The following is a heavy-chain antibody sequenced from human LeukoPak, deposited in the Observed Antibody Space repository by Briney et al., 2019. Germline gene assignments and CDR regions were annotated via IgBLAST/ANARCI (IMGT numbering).Heavy chain of an antibody. J-gene: IGHJ4*02. CDR1: GLTFSNYA. D-gene: IGHD3-22*01. Sequence: GGSLRLSCAAPGLTFSNYAMTWVRQAPGKGLEWVSAISTNGDRTYYADSVKGRFTVSRDNFKNTLYLQMNSLRAEDTAVYYCARDRGYYDSSGYYPHFDYWGQGTLVTVSS. CDR2: ISTNGDRT. V-gene: IGHV3-23*01. CDR3: ARDRGYYDSSGYYPHFDY.